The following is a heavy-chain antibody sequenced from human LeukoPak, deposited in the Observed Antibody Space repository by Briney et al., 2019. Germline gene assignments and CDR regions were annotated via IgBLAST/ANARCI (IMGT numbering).Heavy chain of an antibody. D-gene: IGHD3-22*01. CDR1: GYTFTGYY. CDR2: INPNSGGT. Sequence: ASVKVSCKASGYTFTGYYMHWVRQAPGQGLEWMGWINPNSGGTNYAQKFQGRVTMTRDTSISTAYMELSRLRSDDTAVYYCARAPHYYDSSGYLFDYWGQGILVTVSS. J-gene: IGHJ4*02. V-gene: IGHV1-2*02. CDR3: ARAPHYYDSSGYLFDY.